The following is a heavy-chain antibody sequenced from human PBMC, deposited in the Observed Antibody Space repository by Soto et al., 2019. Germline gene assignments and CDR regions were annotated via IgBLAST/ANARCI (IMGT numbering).Heavy chain of an antibody. J-gene: IGHJ4*02. Sequence: PSETLSLTCAVYGGSFSGYYWSWIRQPPGKGLEWIGEINHSGSTNYNPSLKSRVTISVDTSKNQFSLKLSSVTAADTAVYYCARDITMVRGVNDYWGQGTLVTVSS. CDR1: GGSFSGYY. V-gene: IGHV4-34*01. CDR3: ARDITMVRGVNDY. D-gene: IGHD3-10*01. CDR2: INHSGST.